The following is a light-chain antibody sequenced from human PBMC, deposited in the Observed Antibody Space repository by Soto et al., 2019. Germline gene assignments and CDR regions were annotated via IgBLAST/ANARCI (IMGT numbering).Light chain of an antibody. J-gene: IGKJ3*01. CDR3: QPSYSTPIFT. Sequence: DIQMTQSPSSLSASVGDRVTITCRASQSISSYLNWYQQKPWKAPQLLIYAASSLQSGVPSRFSGSGSGTDFTLTISSLQPEDFATYYCQPSYSTPIFTFGPGTKVPIK. CDR2: AAS. V-gene: IGKV1-39*01. CDR1: QSISSY.